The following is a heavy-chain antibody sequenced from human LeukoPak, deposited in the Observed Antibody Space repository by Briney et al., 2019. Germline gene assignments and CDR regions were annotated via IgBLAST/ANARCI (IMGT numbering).Heavy chain of an antibody. V-gene: IGHV3-23*01. Sequence: GGPLRLSCAASGFTFSSTGMGWDRQAPGEGLEWVSTISGDGENKHYADFVKGRFTISRDNPRNTLSLQMNSLRVEDTAVYFCARDAGSWWPFDYWGQGALVTVSS. CDR3: ARDAGSWWPFDY. D-gene: IGHD2-15*01. CDR2: ISGDGENK. CDR1: GFTFSSTG. J-gene: IGHJ4*02.